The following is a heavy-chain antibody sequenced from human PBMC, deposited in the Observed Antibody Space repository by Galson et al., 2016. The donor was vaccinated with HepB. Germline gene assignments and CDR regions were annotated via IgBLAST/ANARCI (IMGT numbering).Heavy chain of an antibody. D-gene: IGHD3-3*01. CDR3: AEGLYNDFWSGFPPYYDYVMDV. J-gene: IGHJ6*02. CDR1: GFTFSSYG. V-gene: IGHV3-30*18. CDR2: VSFDGSQK. Sequence: SLRLSCAAPGFTFSSYGMHWVRQAPGQGLEWVAVVSFDGSQKYYPDSVKGRFAISRDNSKNTLFLHVSSLSSEDTAVYYCAEGLYNDFWSGFPPYYDYVMDVWRQGTTVTVSS.